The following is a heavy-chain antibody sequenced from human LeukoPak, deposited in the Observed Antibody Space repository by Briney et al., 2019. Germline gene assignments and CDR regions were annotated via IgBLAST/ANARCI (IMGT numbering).Heavy chain of an antibody. V-gene: IGHV4-59*01. Sequence: SETLSLTCTVSGGSISTYYGNWIRQAPGKGLEWIGYIYYSGSTNYNPSLKSRVTISVDTSKNQFSLKLSSVTAADTAVYYCARGGVLGIFGVARSEYYFDYWGQGTLVTVSS. CDR2: IYYSGST. CDR1: GGSISTYY. D-gene: IGHD3-3*01. J-gene: IGHJ4*02. CDR3: ARGGVLGIFGVARSEYYFDY.